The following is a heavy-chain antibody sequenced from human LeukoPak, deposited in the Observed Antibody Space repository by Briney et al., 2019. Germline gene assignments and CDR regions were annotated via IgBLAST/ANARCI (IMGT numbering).Heavy chain of an antibody. J-gene: IGHJ4*02. V-gene: IGHV3-7*03. CDR3: ARGFYGSFDY. CDR2: IKQDGSEK. D-gene: IGHD1-14*01. Sequence: GGSLRLSCAASGFTFSSYGMNWVRQAPGKGLEWVANIKQDGSEKYYVDSVKGRFTISRDNAKNSLYLQMNSLRAEDTAVYYCARGFYGSFDYWGQGTLVTVSS. CDR1: GFTFSSYG.